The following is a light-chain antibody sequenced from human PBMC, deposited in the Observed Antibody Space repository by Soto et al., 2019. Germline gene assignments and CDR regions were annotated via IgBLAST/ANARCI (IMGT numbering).Light chain of an antibody. V-gene: IGLV2-14*01. CDR3: SSYRSTSVYV. CDR2: EVT. Sequence: QSSLTQPASVSGSPGQSITISCTGTSSDVGGYNHVSWYQQYPGKAPKLMIYEVTHRPSGVSNRFSGSKSGNTASLTISGLQAEDEANYYCSSYRSTSVYVVGNGTKVTVL. CDR1: SSDVGGYNH. J-gene: IGLJ1*01.